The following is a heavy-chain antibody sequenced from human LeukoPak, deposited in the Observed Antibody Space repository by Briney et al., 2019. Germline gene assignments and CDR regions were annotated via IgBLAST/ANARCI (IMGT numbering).Heavy chain of an antibody. CDR2: VNPHSGGT. Sequence: ASVKVSCKASVYTFTHYYIHWVRQAPGHGREWMGWVNPHSGGTNYAQKFQGRVAMTRDTSISTDYMELSRLRSDDTSVYYCVLGWEEGDFDIWGQGTMVTVSS. D-gene: IGHD1-26*01. CDR3: VLGWEEGDFDI. J-gene: IGHJ3*02. V-gene: IGHV1-2*02. CDR1: VYTFTHYY.